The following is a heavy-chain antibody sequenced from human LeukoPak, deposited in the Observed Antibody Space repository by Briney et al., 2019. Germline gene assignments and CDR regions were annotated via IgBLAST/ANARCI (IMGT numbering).Heavy chain of an antibody. CDR2: IAYDGSNT. J-gene: IGHJ5*02. D-gene: IGHD2/OR15-2a*01. V-gene: IGHV3-33*05. CDR1: GFTFSSYG. CDR3: AKDIGILTTSLYNWFDP. Sequence: GGSLRLPCTASGFTFSSYGMHWVRQAPGKGLEWVAVIAYDGSNTYYLDSVKGRFIISRDNSRNTLYLQMNSLRVEDTAVYYCAKDIGILTTSLYNWFDPWGQGTLVTVSS.